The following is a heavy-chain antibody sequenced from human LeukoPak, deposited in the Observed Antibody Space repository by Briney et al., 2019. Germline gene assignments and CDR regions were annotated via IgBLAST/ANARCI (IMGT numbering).Heavy chain of an antibody. Sequence: PSETLSLTCTVSGYSISSGYYWGWIRQPPGKGLEWIGSIYYSGSTYYNPSLKSRVTISVDTSKNQFSLKLSSVTAADTAVYYCARVNSSSWYGVYWYYYYMDVWGKGTTVTISS. CDR2: IYYSGST. CDR3: ARVNSSSWYGVYWYYYYMDV. D-gene: IGHD6-13*01. V-gene: IGHV4-38-2*02. J-gene: IGHJ6*03. CDR1: GYSISSGYY.